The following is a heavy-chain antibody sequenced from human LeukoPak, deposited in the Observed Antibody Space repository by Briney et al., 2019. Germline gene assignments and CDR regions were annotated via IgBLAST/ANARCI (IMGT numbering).Heavy chain of an antibody. Sequence: PSETLSLTCAVYGGSFSGYYWSWIRQPPGKGLEWIGEINHSGSTNYNTSLKSRVTISVDTSKNQFSLKLSSVTAADTAVYYCARGRGSSGWYGGFDYWGQGTLVTVSS. D-gene: IGHD6-19*01. CDR3: ARGRGSSGWYGGFDY. V-gene: IGHV4-34*01. CDR1: GGSFSGYY. CDR2: INHSGST. J-gene: IGHJ4*02.